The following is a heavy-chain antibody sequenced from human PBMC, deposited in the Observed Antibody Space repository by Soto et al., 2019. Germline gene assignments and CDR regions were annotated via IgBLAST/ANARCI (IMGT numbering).Heavy chain of an antibody. D-gene: IGHD6-6*01. CDR2: IYPGDSDT. CDR3: ARSPYSSSPGSDY. CDR1: GYSFTTHW. Sequence: PGESLKISCKGSGYSFTTHWIAWVRQMPGKGLEWMGIIYPGDSDTKYSPSFQGQVTISADKSISTAYLQWSSLKASDSAMYYCARSPYSSSPGSDYWGQGTLVTVSS. V-gene: IGHV5-51*01. J-gene: IGHJ4*02.